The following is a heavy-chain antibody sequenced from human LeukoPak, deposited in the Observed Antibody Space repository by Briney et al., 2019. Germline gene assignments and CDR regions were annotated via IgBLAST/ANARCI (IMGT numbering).Heavy chain of an antibody. Sequence: PSVKVSCKASGGTFSSYAISWVRQAPGQGLEWMGGIIHIFGTANYAQNLKGRVTITADESTSTAYMELSSLGAEDTAVYYCARDFRVQPKCGSGSYLFDDGGQGSLVTVSS. CDR2: IIHIFGTA. D-gene: IGHD3-10*01. CDR1: GGTFSSYA. V-gene: IGHV1-69*13. CDR3: ARDFRVQPKCGSGSYLFDD. J-gene: IGHJ4*02.